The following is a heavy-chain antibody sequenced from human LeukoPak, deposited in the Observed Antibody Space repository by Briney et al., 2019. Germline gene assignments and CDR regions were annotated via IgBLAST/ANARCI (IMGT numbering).Heavy chain of an antibody. CDR2: ISAYNGNT. CDR3: ARGRVPIFGNYYYIDV. CDR1: GYTFTSYG. D-gene: IGHD3-3*01. J-gene: IGHJ6*03. Sequence: ASVTVSCKASGYTFTSYGISWVRQAPGQGLEWMGWISAYNGNTNYAQKLQGRVTMTTDTSTSTAYMELRSLRSDDTAVYYCARGRVPIFGNYYYIDVWGKGTTVTVSS. V-gene: IGHV1-18*01.